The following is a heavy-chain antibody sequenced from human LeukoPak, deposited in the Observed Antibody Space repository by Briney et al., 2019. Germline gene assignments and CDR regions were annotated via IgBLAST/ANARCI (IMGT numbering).Heavy chain of an antibody. Sequence: GGSLRLSCAASGFTFSNYRMNWVRQAPGKGLEWVSSISSSSAYMSYADSVKGRFTISRDNAKNSLYLQMNSLRAEDTAVYYCASSGYSYGPYGYYFDYWGQGTLVTVSS. CDR3: ASSGYSYGPYGYYFDY. CDR1: GFTFSNYR. J-gene: IGHJ4*02. CDR2: ISSSSAYM. D-gene: IGHD5-18*01. V-gene: IGHV3-21*01.